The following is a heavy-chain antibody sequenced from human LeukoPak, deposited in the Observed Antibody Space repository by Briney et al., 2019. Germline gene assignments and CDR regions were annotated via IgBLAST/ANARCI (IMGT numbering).Heavy chain of an antibody. CDR2: IKQDGSEK. CDR1: GFTFSSYW. D-gene: IGHD6-13*01. Sequence: PGGSLRLSCAASGFTFSSYWMNWVRQAPGKGLEWVANIKQDGSEKYYVDSVKGRFTISRDNAKNSLYLQMNSLRVEDTAVYFCARAWYGSSFDYWGQGTLVTVSS. J-gene: IGHJ4*02. CDR3: ARAWYGSSFDY. V-gene: IGHV3-7*02.